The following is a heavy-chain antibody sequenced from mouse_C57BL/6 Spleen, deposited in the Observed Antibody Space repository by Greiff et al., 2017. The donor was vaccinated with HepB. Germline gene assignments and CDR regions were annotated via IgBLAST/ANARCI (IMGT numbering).Heavy chain of an antibody. V-gene: IGHV1-26*01. D-gene: IGHD3-2*02. CDR1: GYTFTDYY. CDR2: INPNNGGT. CDR3: AIPRQLKLALFAY. J-gene: IGHJ3*01. Sequence: EVQLQQSGPELVKPGASVKISCKASGYTFTDYYMNWVKQSHGKSLEWIGDINPNNGGTSYNQKFKGKATLTVDKSSSTAYMELRSLTSEDSAVYYCAIPRQLKLALFAYWGQGTLVTVSA.